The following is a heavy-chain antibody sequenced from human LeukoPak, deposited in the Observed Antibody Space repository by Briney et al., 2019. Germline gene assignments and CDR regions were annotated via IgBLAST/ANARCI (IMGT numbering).Heavy chain of an antibody. D-gene: IGHD6-13*01. J-gene: IGHJ5*02. CDR1: GGSISSYY. CDR2: IYYSGST. V-gene: IGHV4-59*08. CDR3: ARHGVLDSSSWYGGTWFDP. Sequence: SETLSLTCTVSGGSISSYYWSWIRQPPGKGLEWIGYIYYSGSTNYNPSLKSRVTISVDTSKNQFSLKLSSVTAADTAVYYCARHGVLDSSSWYGGTWFDPWGQGTLATVSS.